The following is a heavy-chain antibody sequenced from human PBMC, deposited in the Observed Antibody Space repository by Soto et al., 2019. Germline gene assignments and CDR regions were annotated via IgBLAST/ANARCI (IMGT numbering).Heavy chain of an antibody. CDR3: ARVRDIVATYFDS. D-gene: IGHD5-12*01. Sequence: SETLSLTCAVSGGSISSGGYSWSWIRQPPGKGLEWIGYIYHSGSTYYNPSLKSRVTISLDRSKNQFSLKPSSVTAAKTTEYYCARVRDIVATYFDSWGQGTLVTVSS. CDR2: IYHSGST. CDR1: GGSISSGGYS. V-gene: IGHV4-30-2*01. J-gene: IGHJ4*02.